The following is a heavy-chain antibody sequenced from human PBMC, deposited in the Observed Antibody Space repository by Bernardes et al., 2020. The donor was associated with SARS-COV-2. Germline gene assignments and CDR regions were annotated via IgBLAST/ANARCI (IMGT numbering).Heavy chain of an antibody. D-gene: IGHD2-21*01. J-gene: IGHJ6*02. V-gene: IGHV4-59*01. CDR3: ARDLVSYGMDV. CDR2: IYYSGST. Sequence: SETLSLTCTVSGGSISSYYWSWIRQPPGKGLEWIGYIYYSGSTNYNPSLKSRVTISVDTSKNQFSLKLSSVTAAATAVYYCARDLVSYGMDVWGQGTTVTVSS. CDR1: GGSISSYY.